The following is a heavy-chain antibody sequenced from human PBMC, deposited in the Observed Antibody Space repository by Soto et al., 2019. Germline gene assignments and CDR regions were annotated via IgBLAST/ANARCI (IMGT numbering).Heavy chain of an antibody. CDR1: GFTFSDYY. J-gene: IGHJ4*02. D-gene: IGHD5-12*01. CDR3: ARDHNRYRGYDYVHY. Sequence: QVQLVESGGGLVKPGGSLRLSCAASGFTFSDYYMSWIRQAPGKGLEWVSYISSSSSYTNYADSVKGPFTISRDNAKNSLYLQMNRLRAADTAVYYCARDHNRYRGYDYVHYWGPGALVTVSS. V-gene: IGHV3-11*05. CDR2: ISSSSSYT.